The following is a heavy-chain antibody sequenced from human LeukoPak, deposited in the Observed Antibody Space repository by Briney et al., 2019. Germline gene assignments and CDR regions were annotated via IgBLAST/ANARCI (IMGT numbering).Heavy chain of an antibody. V-gene: IGHV4-39*07. Sequence: SETLSLTCTVSGDSISSASYYWGWIRQPPGKGLEWIGSIYYSGSTYYNPSLKSRVTISVDTSKNQFSLKLSSVTAADTAVYYCARGTTFWIAAAAPNWFDPWGQGTLVTVSS. CDR2: IYYSGST. J-gene: IGHJ5*02. CDR1: GDSISSASYY. D-gene: IGHD6-13*01. CDR3: ARGTTFWIAAAAPNWFDP.